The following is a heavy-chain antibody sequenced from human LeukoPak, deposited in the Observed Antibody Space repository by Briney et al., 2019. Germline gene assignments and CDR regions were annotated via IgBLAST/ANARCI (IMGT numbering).Heavy chain of an antibody. V-gene: IGHV3-66*02. CDR3: ARLDSGSLDY. CDR2: IYSGGST. Sequence: GGTLRLSCAASGFTVSSNYMSWVRQAPGKGLEWVSVIYSGGSTYYADSVKGRFTISRDNSKNTLYLQMNSLRAEDTAVYYCARLDSGSLDYWGQGTLVTVSS. J-gene: IGHJ4*02. D-gene: IGHD1-26*01. CDR1: GFTVSSNY.